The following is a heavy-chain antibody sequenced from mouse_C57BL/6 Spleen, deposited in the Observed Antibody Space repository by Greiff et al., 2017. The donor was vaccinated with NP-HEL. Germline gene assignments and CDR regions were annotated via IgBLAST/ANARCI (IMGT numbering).Heavy chain of an antibody. Sequence: VQLQQSGAELVRPGTSVKVSCKASGYAFTNYLIEWVKQRPGQGLEWIGVINPGSGGTNYNEKFKGKATLTADKSSSTAYMQLSSLTSEDSAVYFCARSNCYGSSYRYFDVWGTGTTVTVSS. CDR1: GYAFTNYL. CDR3: ARSNCYGSSYRYFDV. D-gene: IGHD1-1*01. CDR2: INPGSGGT. J-gene: IGHJ1*03. V-gene: IGHV1-54*01.